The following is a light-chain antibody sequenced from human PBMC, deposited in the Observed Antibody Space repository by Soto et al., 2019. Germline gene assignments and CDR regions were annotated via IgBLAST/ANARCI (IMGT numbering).Light chain of an antibody. J-gene: IGKJ4*01. CDR2: KAS. CDR3: QQYHSYPLT. CDR1: QSISSW. V-gene: IGKV1-5*03. Sequence: DIQMTQSPSTLSASVGDRVTITCRASQSISSWLAWYQQKPGKAPKLMIYKASSLESGVPSRFSGSGSGTEFTLTISSLQPDDFATYYCQQYHSYPLTFGGGTKVELQ.